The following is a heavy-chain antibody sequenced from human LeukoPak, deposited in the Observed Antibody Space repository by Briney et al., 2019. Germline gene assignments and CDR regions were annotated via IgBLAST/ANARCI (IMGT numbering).Heavy chain of an antibody. CDR2: IGYDGNNK. Sequence: GGSLRLSCAASGFTFSSYGMHWVRQAPGKGLEWVAFIGYDGNNKYYPDSVKGRFTISRDNAKNSLYLQMDSLRDEDTAVYYCARGDSSGPDYYYYMDVWGKGTTVTISS. CDR3: ARGDSSGPDYYYYMDV. V-gene: IGHV3-30*02. D-gene: IGHD6-19*01. CDR1: GFTFSSYG. J-gene: IGHJ6*03.